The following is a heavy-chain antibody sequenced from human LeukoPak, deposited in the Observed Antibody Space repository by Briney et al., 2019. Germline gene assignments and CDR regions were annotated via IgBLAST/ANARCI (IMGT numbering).Heavy chain of an antibody. CDR3: ARGGRDIVLVPAAMDAFDI. CDR1: GDTFTSYG. CDR2: IIPMLGIA. D-gene: IGHD2-2*01. Sequence: GASVTVSFTGSGDTFTSYGIGWVRQGPGQGLGWMGGIIPMLGIANYAYKFQGRVTINTDKSTSTAYMDLSSLRSEDTAVYYCARGGRDIVLVPAAMDAFDIWGQGTMVTVSS. J-gene: IGHJ3*02. V-gene: IGHV1-69*10.